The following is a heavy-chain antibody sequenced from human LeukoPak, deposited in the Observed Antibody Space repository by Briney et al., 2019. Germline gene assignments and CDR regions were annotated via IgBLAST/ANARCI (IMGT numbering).Heavy chain of an antibody. V-gene: IGHV4-34*01. CDR3: ARGASAAGTEYYYYYYMDV. Sequence: KPSETLSLTCAVYGGSFSGYYWSWIRQPPGKGLEWIGEINHSGSTNYNPPLKSRVTMSVDTSKNQFSLKLSSVTAADTAVYYCARGASAAGTEYYYYYYMDVWGKGTTVTVSS. D-gene: IGHD6-13*01. CDR2: INHSGST. J-gene: IGHJ6*03. CDR1: GGSFSGYY.